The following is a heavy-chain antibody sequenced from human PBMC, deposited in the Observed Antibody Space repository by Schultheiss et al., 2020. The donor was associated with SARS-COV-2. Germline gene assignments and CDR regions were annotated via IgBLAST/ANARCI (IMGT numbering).Heavy chain of an antibody. V-gene: IGHV3-23*01. CDR2: ISGSGGST. Sequence: GGSLRLSCAASRFTFSSYGMHWVRQAPGKGLEWVSAISGSGGSTYYADSVKGRFTISRDNSKNTLYLQMNSLRAEDTAVYYCASMENTVAGTGGDDYWGQGTLVTVSS. CDR1: RFTFSSYG. J-gene: IGHJ4*02. CDR3: ASMENTVAGTGGDDY. D-gene: IGHD6-19*01.